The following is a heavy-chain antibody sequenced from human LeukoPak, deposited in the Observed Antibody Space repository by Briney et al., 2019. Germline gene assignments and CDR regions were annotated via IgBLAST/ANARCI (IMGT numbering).Heavy chain of an antibody. CDR3: AREMDYDILTGYYPYYFDY. CDR1: GYTFTSYY. Sequence: ASVKVPCKASGYTFTSYYMHWVRQAPGQGLEWMGWINPNSGGTNYAQKFQGRVTMTRDTSISTAYMELSRLRSDDTAVYYCAREMDYDILTGYYPYYFDYWGQGTLVTVSS. D-gene: IGHD3-9*01. J-gene: IGHJ4*02. V-gene: IGHV1-2*02. CDR2: INPNSGGT.